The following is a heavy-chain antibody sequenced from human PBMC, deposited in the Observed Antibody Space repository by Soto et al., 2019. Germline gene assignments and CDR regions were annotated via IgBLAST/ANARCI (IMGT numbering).Heavy chain of an antibody. V-gene: IGHV4-4*07. Sequence: SETLSLTCTVSGGSINTFYWSWVRQPAGKGLEWIGRIFSSVSTSFNPSLESRVAMSVDTSKNHFSLNLSSVTAADMAVYYCAREGSYSAYNFAHGIQLWSLDFWGHRALVT. CDR2: IFSSVST. CDR1: GGSINTFY. CDR3: AREGSYSAYNFAHGIQLWSLDF. J-gene: IGHJ4*01. D-gene: IGHD5-12*01.